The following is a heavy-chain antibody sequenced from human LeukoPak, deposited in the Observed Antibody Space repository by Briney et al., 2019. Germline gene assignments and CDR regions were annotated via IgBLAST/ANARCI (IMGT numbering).Heavy chain of an antibody. CDR1: GGSISSYY. Sequence: SETLSLTCTVSGGSISSYYWSWIRQPPGEGLEWIGYIYYSGRTNYNPSLKSRVTISVDTSKNQLSLKLSSVTAADTAVYYCAGGGRDGYTLYPFDYWGQGTLVTVSS. D-gene: IGHD5-24*01. CDR3: AGGGRDGYTLYPFDY. J-gene: IGHJ4*02. CDR2: IYYSGRT. V-gene: IGHV4-59*08.